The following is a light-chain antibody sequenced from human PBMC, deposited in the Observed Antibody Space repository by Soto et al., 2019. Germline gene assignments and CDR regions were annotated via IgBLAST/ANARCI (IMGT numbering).Light chain of an antibody. J-gene: IGLJ1*01. Sequence: VRAQPPSGSWCPGKRITISCTGSSSNIGAGYDVHWYQQLPGTAPKLLIYGNSNRPSGVPDRFSGSKSGTSASLAITGLQAEDEADHYCQSYDSSLSGSVFRTGTKVTVL. CDR2: GNS. CDR1: SSNIGAGYD. V-gene: IGLV1-40*01. CDR3: QSYDSSLSGSV.